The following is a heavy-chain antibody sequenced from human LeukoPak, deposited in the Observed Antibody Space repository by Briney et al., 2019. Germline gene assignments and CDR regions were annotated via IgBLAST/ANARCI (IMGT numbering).Heavy chain of an antibody. CDR3: ARGRGIAAGGY. CDR2: IFYSGST. J-gene: IGHJ4*02. Sequence: PSESLSLTCTVSGGSISSYFWSWIRQPPGKGLEWIGYIFYSGSTNYNPSLKSRVTLSVDTSKNQFSLKLSSVTAADTAVYYCARGRGIAAGGYWGQGTLVTVSS. D-gene: IGHD6-13*01. CDR1: GGSISSYF. V-gene: IGHV4-59*12.